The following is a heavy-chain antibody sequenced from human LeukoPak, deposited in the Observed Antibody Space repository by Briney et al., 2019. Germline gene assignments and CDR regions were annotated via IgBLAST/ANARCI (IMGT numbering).Heavy chain of an antibody. CDR2: IKQDGSER. CDR1: GHTLSDYW. CDR3: ASGNWNDRAFDI. V-gene: IGHV3-7*01. D-gene: IGHD1-20*01. J-gene: IGHJ3*02. Sequence: PGGSLRLSCAASGHTLSDYWMSWVRQAPGKGLEWVANIKQDGSERYYVDSVKGRFTISRDNAKNSLYLQMNSLRAEDMAVYYCASGNWNDRAFDIWGQGTMVTVSS.